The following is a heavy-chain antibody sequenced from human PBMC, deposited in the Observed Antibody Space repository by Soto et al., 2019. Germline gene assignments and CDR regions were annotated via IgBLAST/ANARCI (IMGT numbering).Heavy chain of an antibody. V-gene: IGHV4-34*01. Sequence: PSETLSLTCAVYCGSFSGYYWSWIRQPPGKGLEWIGEINHSGSTNYNPSLKSRVTISVDTSKNQFSLKLSSVTAADTAVYYCARGRMRGSSWFYYYYGMDVWGQGTTVTVSS. D-gene: IGHD6-13*01. J-gene: IGHJ6*02. CDR3: ARGRMRGSSWFYYYYGMDV. CDR1: CGSFSGYY. CDR2: INHSGST.